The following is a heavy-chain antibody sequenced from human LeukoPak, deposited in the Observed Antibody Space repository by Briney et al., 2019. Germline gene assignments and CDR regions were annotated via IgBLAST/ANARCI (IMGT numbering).Heavy chain of an antibody. V-gene: IGHV3-53*01. D-gene: IGHD5-18*01. Sequence: SGGSLRLSCVASAFTVSSNYMSWVRQAPGKGLEWVSVIYSGGSTYYADSVKGRFTISRDNSKNTLYLQMNSLRAEDTAVYYCAADSYGIDYWGQGTLVTVSS. CDR2: IYSGGST. J-gene: IGHJ4*02. CDR1: AFTVSSNY. CDR3: AADSYGIDY.